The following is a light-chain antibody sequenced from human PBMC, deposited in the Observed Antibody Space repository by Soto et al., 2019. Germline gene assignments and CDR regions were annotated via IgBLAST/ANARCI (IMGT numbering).Light chain of an antibody. CDR1: QSVSSGY. Sequence: EIVLTQSPGTLSLSPGERATLSCRASQSVSSGYLAWYQQKPGQAPRLLIYDTSTRATGIADRFSGSGSGTEFTLTISRLEPEDFAVDYCQQYGSSPTFGQGTRLEIK. V-gene: IGKV3-20*01. J-gene: IGKJ5*01. CDR2: DTS. CDR3: QQYGSSPT.